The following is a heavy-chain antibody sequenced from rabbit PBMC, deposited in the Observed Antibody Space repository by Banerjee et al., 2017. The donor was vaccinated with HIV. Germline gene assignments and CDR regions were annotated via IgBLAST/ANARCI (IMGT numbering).Heavy chain of an antibody. CDR2: ISDGSSGTT. Sequence: QEQLEESGGDLVKPGASLTLTCTASGFSFSSSHNMCWVRQAPGKGLEWIACISDGSSGTTVYANWAKGRFTISKTSSTTVALQMTSLTAADTATYFCVRPAYASSSGYYIPNYFNLWGPGTLVTVS. V-gene: IGHV1S45*01. CDR3: VRPAYASSSGYYIPNYFNL. CDR1: GFSFSSSHN. D-gene: IGHD1-1*01. J-gene: IGHJ4*01.